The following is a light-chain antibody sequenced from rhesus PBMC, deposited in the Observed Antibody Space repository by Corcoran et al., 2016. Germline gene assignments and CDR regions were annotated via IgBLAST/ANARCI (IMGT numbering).Light chain of an antibody. Sequence: QSALTQHPSVSXYLGQSVXXSCSGTNTDIGGYNHVSWYRHHPGKAPXLLIYEVNERPSGVSDRFSGSKSGNTASLTISGLQAEDEADYYCCSYRTGDTFVFGSGXKVXVX. V-gene: IGLV2S9*01. CDR1: NTDIGGYNH. CDR3: CSYRTGDTFV. CDR2: EVN. J-gene: IGLJ6*01.